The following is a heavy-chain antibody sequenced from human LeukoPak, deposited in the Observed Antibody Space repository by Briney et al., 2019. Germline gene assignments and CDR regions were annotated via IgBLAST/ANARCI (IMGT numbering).Heavy chain of an antibody. D-gene: IGHD2-21*02. CDR3: AKDDCGGDCYSYFQH. V-gene: IGHV3-23*01. CDR2: ISGSGGST. Sequence: GGSLRLSCAASGFTFSSYAMSWVRQAPGKGLEWVSAISGSGGSTYYADSVKGRFTISRDNSKNTLYLQMNSLRAEDTAVYYWAKDDCGGDCYSYFQHWGQGTLVTVSS. CDR1: GFTFSSYA. J-gene: IGHJ1*01.